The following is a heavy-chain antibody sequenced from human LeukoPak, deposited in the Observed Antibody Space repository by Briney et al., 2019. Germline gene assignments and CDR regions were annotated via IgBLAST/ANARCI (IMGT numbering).Heavy chain of an antibody. J-gene: IGHJ4*02. V-gene: IGHV1-58*01. D-gene: IGHD3-3*01. Sequence: SVTVSCKASGFTFTSSAVQWVRQARGQRLEWIGWIVVGSGNTNYAQKFQERVTITRDMSTSTAYMELSSLRSEDTAVYYCARFSLKPDFWSGYYDDYWGQGTLVTVSS. CDR2: IVVGSGNT. CDR3: ARFSLKPDFWSGYYDDY. CDR1: GFTFTSSA.